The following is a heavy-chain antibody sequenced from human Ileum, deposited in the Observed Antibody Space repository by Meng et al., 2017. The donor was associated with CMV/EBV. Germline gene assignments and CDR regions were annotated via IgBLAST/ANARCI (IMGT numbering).Heavy chain of an antibody. D-gene: IGHD1-20*01. J-gene: IGHJ5*02. CDR2: MFHSGST. V-gene: IGHV4-30-2*01. CDR3: AREGSITGTTAVLDP. Sequence: GSISSGGYSWSWLRQPPGKGLEWIGYMFHSGSTYYNPSLKSRVSISIDRSKNRFSLKLTSVTAADTAVYYCAREGSITGTTAVLDPWGQGTLVTVSS. CDR1: GSISSGGYS.